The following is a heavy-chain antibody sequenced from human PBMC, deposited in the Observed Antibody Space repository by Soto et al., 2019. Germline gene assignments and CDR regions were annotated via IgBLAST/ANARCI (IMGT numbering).Heavy chain of an antibody. Sequence: GGSLRLSCAASGFTFSSYAMSWVRQAPGKGLEWVSAISGSGGSTYYADSVKGRFTISRDNSKNTLYLQMNSLGAEDTAVYYCAKDVRTGPLQQPFNWFDPWGQGTLVTVSS. CDR1: GFTFSSYA. D-gene: IGHD6-13*01. V-gene: IGHV3-23*01. J-gene: IGHJ5*02. CDR3: AKDVRTGPLQQPFNWFDP. CDR2: ISGSGGST.